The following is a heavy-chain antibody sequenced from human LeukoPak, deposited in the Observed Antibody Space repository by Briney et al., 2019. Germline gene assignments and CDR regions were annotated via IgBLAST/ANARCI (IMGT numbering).Heavy chain of an antibody. CDR2: ISGSGGST. D-gene: IGHD3-22*01. J-gene: IGHJ3*02. CDR1: GFTFSSYA. Sequence: PGGSLRLSCAASGFTFSSYAMSWVRQAPGKGLEWVSAISGSGGSTYYADSVKGRFTISRDNSKNTLYLQMNSLRAEDTAVYYCAKVDDYYDSSGSAFDIWGQGTMVTVSS. V-gene: IGHV3-23*01. CDR3: AKVDDYYDSSGSAFDI.